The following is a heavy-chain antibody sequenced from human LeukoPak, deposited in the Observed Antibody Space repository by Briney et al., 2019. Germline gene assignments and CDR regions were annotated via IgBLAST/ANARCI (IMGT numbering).Heavy chain of an antibody. J-gene: IGHJ6*03. Sequence: SGGSLRLSCVASGFTFSAYYISWIRQAPGQGLEWVSYISLTGDTIYYADSVKGRFTISRDNAKNSLSLQMNSLRAEDTAVYFCARAKYGYYYYCYMDVWGQGTAVTVSS. CDR2: ISLTGDTI. V-gene: IGHV3-11*04. CDR1: GFTFSAYY. D-gene: IGHD4-17*01. CDR3: ARAKYGYYYYCYMDV.